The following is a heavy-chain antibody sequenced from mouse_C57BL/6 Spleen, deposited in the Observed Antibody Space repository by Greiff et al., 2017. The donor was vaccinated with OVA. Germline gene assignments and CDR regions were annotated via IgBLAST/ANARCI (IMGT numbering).Heavy chain of an antibody. Sequence: QVQLQQSGAELVRPGTSVKMSCKASGYTFTNYWIGWAKQRPGHGLEWIGDIYPGGGYTNYIEKFKGKATLTADKSSSTAYLQFSSLTSEDSAIYYGARGDYCSSHWYFDVWGTGTTVTVSS. CDR1: GYTFTNYW. D-gene: IGHD1-1*01. CDR2: IYPGGGYT. J-gene: IGHJ1*03. V-gene: IGHV1-63*01. CDR3: ARGDYCSSHWYFDV.